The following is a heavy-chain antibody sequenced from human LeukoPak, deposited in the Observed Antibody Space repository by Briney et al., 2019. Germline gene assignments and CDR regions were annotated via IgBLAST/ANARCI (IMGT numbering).Heavy chain of an antibody. CDR2: IYYSGST. CDR1: GGSLSSYY. Sequence: PSETLSLTCTVSGGSLSSYYWSWIRQPPGKGLEWIGYIYYSGSTNYNPSLKSRVTISVDTSKNQFSLKLSSVTAADTAVYYCAVGYDSRGYYPAHFDYWGQGTLVTVSS. CDR3: AVGYDSRGYYPAHFDY. D-gene: IGHD3-22*01. J-gene: IGHJ4*02. V-gene: IGHV4-59*01.